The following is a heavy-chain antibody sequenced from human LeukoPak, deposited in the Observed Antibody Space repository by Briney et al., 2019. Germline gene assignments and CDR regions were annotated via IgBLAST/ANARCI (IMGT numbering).Heavy chain of an antibody. D-gene: IGHD3-22*01. CDR2: IYYSGST. J-gene: IGHJ4*02. CDR1: GGSISSSNW. CDR3: ARETGAVGYDSSGYTN. V-gene: IGHV4-4*02. Sequence: SGTLSLTCAVSGGSISSSNWWSWVRQPPGKGLEWIGYIYYSGSTNYNPSLKSRVTISVDTSKNQFSLKLSSVTAADTAVYYCARETGAVGYDSSGYTNWGQGTLVTVSS.